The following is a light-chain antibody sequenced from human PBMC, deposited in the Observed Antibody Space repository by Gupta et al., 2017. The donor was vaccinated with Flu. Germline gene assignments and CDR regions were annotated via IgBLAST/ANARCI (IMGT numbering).Light chain of an antibody. CDR3: GEWDASLSGVV. V-gene: IGLV1-47*02. Sequence: QSVLTQPPSASGTPGQRFTTSCSGGNSNIGINYGYWYQQLPGAATNLFIVSSKQRPSGGIDRGLCYSACNYASSVTSGVRSEEEEDDYWGEWDASLSGVVFGGGTKLTVL. CDR2: SSK. J-gene: IGLJ2*01. CDR1: NSNIGINY.